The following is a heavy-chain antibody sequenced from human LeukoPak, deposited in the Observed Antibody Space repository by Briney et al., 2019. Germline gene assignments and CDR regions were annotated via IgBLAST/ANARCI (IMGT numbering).Heavy chain of an antibody. J-gene: IGHJ4*02. V-gene: IGHV4-34*01. Sequence: SEALSLTCAVYGGSFSGYYWSWIRQPPGKGLEWIGEINHSGSTNYNPSLKSRVTISVDTSKNQFSLKLSSVTAADTAVYCCASRDYCSGGSCYGGSYYFDYWGQGTLVTVSS. CDR1: GGSFSGYY. D-gene: IGHD2-15*01. CDR3: ASRDYCSGGSCYGGSYYFDY. CDR2: INHSGST.